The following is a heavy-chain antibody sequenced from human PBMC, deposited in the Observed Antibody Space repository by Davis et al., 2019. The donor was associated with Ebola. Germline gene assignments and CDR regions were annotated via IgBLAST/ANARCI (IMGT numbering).Heavy chain of an antibody. CDR2: ISGSGGST. V-gene: IGHV3-23*01. CDR1: GFTFSSHA. J-gene: IGHJ5*02. D-gene: IGHD4-11*01. CDR3: ARDRGSTVTTWFDP. Sequence: GGSLRLSCAASGFTFSSHAMSWVRQAPGKGLEWASAISGSGGSTYYADSVKGRFTTSRDNSKNTLYLQRNSLRAEDTAVYYCARDRGSTVTTWFDPWGQGTLVTVSS.